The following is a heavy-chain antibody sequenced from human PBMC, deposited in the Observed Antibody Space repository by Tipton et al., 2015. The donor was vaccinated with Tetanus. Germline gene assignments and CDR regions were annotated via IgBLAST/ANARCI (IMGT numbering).Heavy chain of an antibody. CDR3: AKDDYYDNSAEYFQH. J-gene: IGHJ1*01. CDR2: ISGSGGST. Sequence: SLRLSCAASGFTFSSYAMSWVRQAPGKGLEWVSAISGSGGSTYYADSVKGRFTISRDNSKNTLYLQMNSLRAEDTAVYYCAKDDYYDNSAEYFQHWGQGTLVTVSS. D-gene: IGHD3-22*01. V-gene: IGHV3-23*01. CDR1: GFTFSSYA.